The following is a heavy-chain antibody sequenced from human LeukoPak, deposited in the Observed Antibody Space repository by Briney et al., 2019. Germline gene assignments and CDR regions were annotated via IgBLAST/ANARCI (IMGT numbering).Heavy chain of an antibody. Sequence: VKVSCKASGGTFSSYAISWVRQAPGQGLEWMGGIIPIFGTANYAQKFQGRVTITADESTSTAYMELSSLRSEDTAVYYCASNDMVVVPAAQAKPFDYSGQGTLVTVSS. D-gene: IGHD2-2*01. J-gene: IGHJ4*02. V-gene: IGHV1-69*01. CDR3: ASNDMVVVPAAQAKPFDY. CDR1: GGTFSSYA. CDR2: IIPIFGTA.